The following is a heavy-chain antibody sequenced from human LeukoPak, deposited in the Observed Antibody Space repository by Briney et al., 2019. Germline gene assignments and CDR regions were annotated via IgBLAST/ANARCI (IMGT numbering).Heavy chain of an antibody. CDR3: AKEGDYDYVWGSFLDY. V-gene: IGHV3-33*06. D-gene: IGHD3-16*01. J-gene: IGHJ4*02. Sequence: GGSLILSCAASGFTFSSYGMHWVRQAPGKGLEWVAVIWYDGSNKYYADSVKGRFTISRDNSKNTLYLQMNSLRAEDTAVYYCAKEGDYDYVWGSFLDYWGQGTLVTVSS. CDR2: IWYDGSNK. CDR1: GFTFSSYG.